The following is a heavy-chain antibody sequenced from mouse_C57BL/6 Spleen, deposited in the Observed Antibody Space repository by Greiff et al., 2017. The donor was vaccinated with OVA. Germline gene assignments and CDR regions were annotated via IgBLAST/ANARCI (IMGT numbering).Heavy chain of an antibody. D-gene: IGHD1-1*01. CDR1: GYTFTSYG. J-gene: IGHJ3*01. CDR2: IYPRSGNT. CDR3: ARNPITTADEGFAY. Sequence: LVESGAELARPGASVKLSCKASGYTFTSYGISWVKQRTGQGLEWIGEIYPRSGNTYYNEKFKGKATLTADKSSSTAYMELRSLTSEDSAVYFCARNPITTADEGFAYWGQGTLVTVSA. V-gene: IGHV1-81*01.